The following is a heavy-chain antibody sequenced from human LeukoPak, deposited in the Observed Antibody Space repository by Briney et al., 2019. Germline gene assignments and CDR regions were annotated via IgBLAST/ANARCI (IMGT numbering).Heavy chain of an antibody. V-gene: IGHV3-66*01. CDR1: GFTVSNNY. CDR3: ARVGFLLPSYSGSGT. J-gene: IGHJ4*02. Sequence: PGGSLRLSCAASGFTVSNNYVAWVRQAPGKGLEWVSVTYTGGNSYYADSVKGRFTISRDISNNTLYLQMNSLTAGDTAVYFCARVGFLLPSYSGSGTWGQGTLVTVSS. CDR2: TYTGGNS. D-gene: IGHD3-10*01.